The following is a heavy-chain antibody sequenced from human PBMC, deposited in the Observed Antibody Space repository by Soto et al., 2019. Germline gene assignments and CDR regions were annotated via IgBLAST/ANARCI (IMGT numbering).Heavy chain of an antibody. CDR1: GFTFSSSA. CDR2: IGSSGGDI. D-gene: IGHD3-10*01. Sequence: LGGSLRLSCAASGFTFSSSAMTWVRQPPGKGLEWVSCIGSSGGDIYYTTSVQGRFTISRDNSKSTLHLHMTSLSAEDTAMYCCAKGKSTGDIDWFDPWGQGSLVIVSS. J-gene: IGHJ5*02. CDR3: AKGKSTGDIDWFDP. V-gene: IGHV3-23*01.